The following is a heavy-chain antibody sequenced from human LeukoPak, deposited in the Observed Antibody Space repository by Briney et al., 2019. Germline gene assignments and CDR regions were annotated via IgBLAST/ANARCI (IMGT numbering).Heavy chain of an antibody. D-gene: IGHD2-2*01. CDR1: GYTFTGYY. Sequence: ASVNVSCKASGYTFTGYYMHWVRQAPGQGLEWMGWINPNSGGTNYAQKFQGRVTMTRDTSISTAYMELSRLRSDDTAVYYCAREMGLLGYCSSTSCLFDAFDIWGQGTMVTVSS. J-gene: IGHJ3*02. V-gene: IGHV1-2*02. CDR3: AREMGLLGYCSSTSCLFDAFDI. CDR2: INPNSGGT.